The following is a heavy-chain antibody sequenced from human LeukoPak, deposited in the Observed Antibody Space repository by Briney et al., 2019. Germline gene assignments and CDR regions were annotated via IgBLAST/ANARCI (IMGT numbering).Heavy chain of an antibody. V-gene: IGHV3-23*01. Sequence: GGSLRLSCTASGLTFGSYTMSWVRQAPGKGLEWVSGITATGSRTYYADSVKGRFAISRDSSKNTLYLQLNSLRADDTAVYYCATSMGGGNIDYWGQGALVTVSS. CDR3: ATSMGGGNIDY. J-gene: IGHJ4*02. CDR1: GLTFGSYT. CDR2: ITATGSRT. D-gene: IGHD3-16*01.